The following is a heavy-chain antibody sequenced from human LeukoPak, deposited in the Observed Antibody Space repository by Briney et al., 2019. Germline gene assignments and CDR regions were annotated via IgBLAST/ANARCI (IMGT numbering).Heavy chain of an antibody. D-gene: IGHD2-21*02. V-gene: IGHV3-43*02. CDR3: AKDGPVVVTAIDYGMDV. J-gene: IGHJ6*02. CDR1: GFTFDDYV. Sequence: AGGSLRLSCAASGFTFDDYVMHGVRQAPGKGLEWVSPISGDGGSTYYADSVKGRFTISRDNSKNSLYLQMNSLRTEDTALYYCAKDGPVVVTAIDYGMDVWGQGTTVTVSS. CDR2: ISGDGGST.